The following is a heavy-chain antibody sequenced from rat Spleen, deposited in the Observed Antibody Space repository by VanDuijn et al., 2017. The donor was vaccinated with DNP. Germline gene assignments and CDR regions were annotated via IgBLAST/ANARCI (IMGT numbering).Heavy chain of an antibody. Sequence: QVQLKESGPGLVQPSQTLSLTCTVAGFSLTSYNVHWVRQPPGKGLEWMGVIWNTGGTRYNSALKSRLSISKDTSKSQVFLKMNSLQTEDTATYYCARDENYYDGSYYYRYYAMDAWGQGTSVTVSS. CDR3: ARDENYYDGSYYYRYYAMDA. CDR1: GFSLTSYN. V-gene: IGHV2-41*01. D-gene: IGHD1-12*02. J-gene: IGHJ4*01. CDR2: IWNTGGT.